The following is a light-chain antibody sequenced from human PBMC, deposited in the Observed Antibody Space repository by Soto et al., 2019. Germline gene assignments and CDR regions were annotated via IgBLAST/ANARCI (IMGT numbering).Light chain of an antibody. Sequence: QSALTQSLSVSGSPGQSVTISCTGTSSDVPWYQHHPGKAPKLIIYDVYKRPSGVPDRFSGSKSGNTASLTISGLQADDEADFYCSSYAGGHIWVFGGGTKLTVL. J-gene: IGLJ3*02. CDR1: SSDV. V-gene: IGLV2-11*01. CDR3: SSYAGGHIWV. CDR2: DVY.